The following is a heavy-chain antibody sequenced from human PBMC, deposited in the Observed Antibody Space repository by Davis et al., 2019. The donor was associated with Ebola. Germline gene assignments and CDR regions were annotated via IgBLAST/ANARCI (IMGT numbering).Heavy chain of an antibody. V-gene: IGHV4-59*12. CDR3: ARGGYSYGSLDY. Sequence: MPSETLSLTCTVSGGSISSYYWSWIRQPPGKGLEWIGYIYYSGSTNYNPSLKSRVTISVDRSKNQFSLKLSAVTAADTAVYYCARGGYSYGSLDYWGQGTLVTVSS. CDR1: GGSISSYY. J-gene: IGHJ4*02. CDR2: IYYSGST. D-gene: IGHD5-18*01.